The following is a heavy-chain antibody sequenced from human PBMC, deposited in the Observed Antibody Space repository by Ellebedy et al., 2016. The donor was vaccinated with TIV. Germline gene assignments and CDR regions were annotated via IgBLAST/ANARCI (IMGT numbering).Heavy chain of an antibody. J-gene: IGHJ3*02. CDR2: ISWNSGSI. CDR3: AKAEGLGNGYYDAFDI. CDR1: GFTFDDYA. D-gene: IGHD3-22*01. V-gene: IGHV3-9*01. Sequence: SLKISCAASGFTFDDYAMHLVRQAPGKGLEWVSGISWNSGSIGYADSVKGRFTISRDNAKNSLYLQMNSLGAEDTDLYYCAKAEGLGNGYYDAFDIWGQGTMVTVSS.